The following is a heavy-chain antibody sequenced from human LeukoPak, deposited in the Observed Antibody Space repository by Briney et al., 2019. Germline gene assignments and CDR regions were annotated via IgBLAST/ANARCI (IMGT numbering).Heavy chain of an antibody. CDR2: ISSSSSTI. D-gene: IGHD2-15*01. V-gene: IGHV3-48*04. CDR1: GFTFSSYS. CDR3: ARREDIVVVVAATPFDY. J-gene: IGHJ4*02. Sequence: GGSLRLSCAASGFTFSSYSMNWVRQAPGKGLEWVSYISSSSSTIYYADSVKGRFTISRDNAKNSLYLQMNSLRAEDTAVYYCARREDIVVVVAATPFDYWGQGTLVTVSS.